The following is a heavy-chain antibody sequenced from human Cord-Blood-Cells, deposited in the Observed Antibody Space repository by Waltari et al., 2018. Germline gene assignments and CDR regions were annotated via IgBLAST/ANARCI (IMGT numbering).Heavy chain of an antibody. V-gene: IGHV3-53*01. CDR1: GFTVSSNY. J-gene: IGHJ5*02. CDR3: AREVVATNWFDP. D-gene: IGHD5-12*01. CDR2: IYSGGRT. Sequence: EVQLVESGGGLLQPGGSLRLSCAASGFTVSSNYMSWVRTAPGKGLGWFSVIYSGGRTYYAGSVKGRFTISRDNSKNTLYLQMNSLRAEDTAVYYCAREVVATNWFDPWGQGTLVTVSS.